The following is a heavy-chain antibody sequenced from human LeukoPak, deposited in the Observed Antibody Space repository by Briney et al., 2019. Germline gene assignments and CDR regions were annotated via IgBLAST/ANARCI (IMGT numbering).Heavy chain of an antibody. V-gene: IGHV3-23*01. CDR3: AKGRYCSGGSCFLAMVHTNDY. CDR2: ISGSGGST. J-gene: IGHJ4*02. Sequence: GGSLRLSCAASGFTFSSYAMSWVRQAPGKGLEWVSAISGSGGSTYYADSVKGRFTISRDNSKDTLYLQMNSLRAEDTAVYYCAKGRYCSGGSCFLAMVHTNDYWGQGTLVTVSS. D-gene: IGHD2-15*01. CDR1: GFTFSSYA.